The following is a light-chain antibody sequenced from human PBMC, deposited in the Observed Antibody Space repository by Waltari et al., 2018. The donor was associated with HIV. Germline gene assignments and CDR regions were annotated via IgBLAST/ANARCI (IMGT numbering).Light chain of an antibody. CDR3: QQRRRWPIT. Sequence: DIVLTQSPAILSLSPGEGVTLSCRASQDVGSYLAWYQHKPGQAPRLLIYDASNRATGIPARFSGGGSGTDFTRTISRLEPDDFALYYCQQRRRWPITFGQGTRIEI. V-gene: IGKV3-11*01. CDR1: QDVGSY. CDR2: DAS. J-gene: IGKJ5*01.